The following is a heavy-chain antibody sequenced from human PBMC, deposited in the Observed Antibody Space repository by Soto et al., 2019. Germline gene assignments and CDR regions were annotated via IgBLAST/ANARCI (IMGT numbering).Heavy chain of an antibody. CDR1: GFSLSMSGVG. CDR3: ARGLRYCSSTNCPNRFDP. CDR2: IYWDDDK. D-gene: IGHD2-2*01. V-gene: IGHV2-5*02. J-gene: IGHJ5*02. Sequence: SGPTLVNPTQTLTLTCTFSGFSLSMSGVGVGWIRQPPGKALEWLALIYWDDDKRYSPSLKSRLTITKDTSKNQVVLTMTNMDPVDTATYYCARGLRYCSSTNCPNRFDPWGQGTLVTVSS.